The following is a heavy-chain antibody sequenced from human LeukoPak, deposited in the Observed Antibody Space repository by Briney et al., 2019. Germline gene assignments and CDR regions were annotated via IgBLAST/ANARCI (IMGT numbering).Heavy chain of an antibody. D-gene: IGHD3-3*01. CDR3: TTIKRGNVVGDFDF. V-gene: IGHV4-59*11. Sequence: SETLSLTRTVSGGSMTAHHWNWIRQTPGKGLEWIGYVFDSGRTKENPSLKSRVTLSADTSKNQLSLRLSSVTAADTAVYYCTTIKRGNVVGDFDFWGQGILVTVSS. CDR2: VFDSGRT. J-gene: IGHJ4*02. CDR1: GGSMTAHH.